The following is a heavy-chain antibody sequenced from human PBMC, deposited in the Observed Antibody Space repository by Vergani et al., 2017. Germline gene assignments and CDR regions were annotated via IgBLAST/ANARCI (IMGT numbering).Heavy chain of an antibody. CDR2: INPSGGST. CDR3: ARVLVFIHAFDI. J-gene: IGHJ3*02. Sequence: QVQLVQSGAEVKKPGASVKVSCKASGYTFTSYYMHWVRQAPGQGLEWMGIINPSGGSTSYAQKFQGRVTMTRDTSISTAYMELSRLRSDDTAVYYCARVLVFIHAFDIWGQGTMVTVSS. D-gene: IGHD6-6*01. CDR1: GYTFTSYY. V-gene: IGHV1-46*01.